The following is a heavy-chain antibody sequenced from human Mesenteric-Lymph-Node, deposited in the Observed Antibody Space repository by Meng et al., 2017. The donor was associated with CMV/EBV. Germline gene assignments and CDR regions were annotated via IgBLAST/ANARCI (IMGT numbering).Heavy chain of an antibody. CDR2: ISSSGFTI. J-gene: IGHJ3*02. Sequence: GESLKISCAASGFTFSSYEMNWVRQAPGKGLEWVSKISSSGFTIYYADSVKDRFTISRDNAKNSLYLQMNSLRAEDTAVYYCAMDMEDIVVVPAAYGDAFDIWGQGTMVTVSS. D-gene: IGHD2-2*01. CDR3: AMDMEDIVVVPAAYGDAFDI. CDR1: GFTFSSYE. V-gene: IGHV3-48*03.